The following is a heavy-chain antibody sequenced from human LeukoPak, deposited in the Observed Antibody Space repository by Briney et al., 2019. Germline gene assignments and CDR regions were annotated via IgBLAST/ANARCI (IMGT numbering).Heavy chain of an antibody. V-gene: IGHV3-43*02. CDR2: ISGDGATT. CDR3: AKDYY. Sequence: GGSLRLSCAASGFTFDDYPMHWVRQGPGKGLERLSLISGDGATTYYADSVKGRFTISRDNIKNSLYLQMNSLRTEDTALYYCAKDYYWGQGTLVTVSS. J-gene: IGHJ4*02. CDR1: GFTFDDYP.